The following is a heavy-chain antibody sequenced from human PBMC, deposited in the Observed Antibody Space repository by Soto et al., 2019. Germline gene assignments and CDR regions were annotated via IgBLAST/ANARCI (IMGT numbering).Heavy chain of an antibody. D-gene: IGHD3-22*01. CDR3: AKETSYYYDSSGYFGY. CDR1: GFTFSIYA. V-gene: IGHV3-23*01. CDR2: ISGSGGST. J-gene: IGHJ4*02. Sequence: PGGSLRLSCAASGFTFSIYAMSWFRQAPGKGLEWVSAISGSGGSTYYADSVKGRFTISRDNSKNTLYLQMNSLRAEDTAVYYCAKETSYYYDSSGYFGYWGQGTLVTVSS.